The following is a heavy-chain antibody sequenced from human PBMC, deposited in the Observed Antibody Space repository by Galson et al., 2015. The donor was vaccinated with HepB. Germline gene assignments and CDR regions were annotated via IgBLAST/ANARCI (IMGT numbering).Heavy chain of an antibody. V-gene: IGHV1-18*01. CDR1: GYTFTSYA. Sequence: SVKVSCKASGYTFTSYAISWVRQAPGQGLEWLGWISAYNGNTDYAQKFQGRVTMTTDTSTSTAYMEVRSLRSDDTAVYYGARVGKRGIGKVGTTGMLFDPWGQGTLVTVSS. D-gene: IGHD1-26*01. CDR3: ARVGKRGIGKVGTTGMLFDP. CDR2: ISAYNGNT. J-gene: IGHJ5*02.